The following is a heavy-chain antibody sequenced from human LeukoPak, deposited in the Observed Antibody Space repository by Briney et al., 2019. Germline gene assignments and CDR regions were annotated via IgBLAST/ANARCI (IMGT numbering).Heavy chain of an antibody. Sequence: GGSLRLSCAASGFTFSNFGMHWVRQAPGKGLEWVAGIWYDGVNKYYADSVKGRFTVSRDNSKNTLYLQMNSLRAEDTAVYYCAKSPYHYDSSGYAFYYYMDVWGKGTTVTVSS. V-gene: IGHV3-33*06. D-gene: IGHD3-22*01. CDR2: IWYDGVNK. J-gene: IGHJ6*03. CDR3: AKSPYHYDSSGYAFYYYMDV. CDR1: GFTFSNFG.